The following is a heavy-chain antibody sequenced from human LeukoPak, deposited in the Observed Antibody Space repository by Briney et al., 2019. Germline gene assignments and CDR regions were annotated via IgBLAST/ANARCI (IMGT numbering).Heavy chain of an antibody. CDR2: ISGSGGST. CDR3: AKSVRYDSSGYPLFDY. J-gene: IGHJ4*02. V-gene: IGHV3-23*01. CDR1: GFTFSSYA. Sequence: PGGSLRLSCAASGFTFSSYAMSWVRQAPGKGLGWVSAISGSGGSTYYADSVKGRFTISRDNSKNTLYLQMNSLRAEDTAVYYCAKSVRYDSSGYPLFDYWGQGTLVTVSS. D-gene: IGHD3-22*01.